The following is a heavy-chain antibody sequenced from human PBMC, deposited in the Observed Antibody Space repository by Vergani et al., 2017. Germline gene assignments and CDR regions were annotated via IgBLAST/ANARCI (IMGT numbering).Heavy chain of an antibody. V-gene: IGHV4-34*01. D-gene: IGHD6-19*01. CDR2: INHSGST. CDR3: ARRTYSSGWYGGIDY. Sequence: QLQLQESGPGLVKPSETLSLTCAVYGGSFSGYYWSWIRQPPGKGLEWIGEINHSGSTNYNPSLKSRVTISVDTSKNQFSLRLSSVTAADTAVYYCARRTYSSGWYGGIDYWGQGTLVTVSS. J-gene: IGHJ4*02. CDR1: GGSFSGYY.